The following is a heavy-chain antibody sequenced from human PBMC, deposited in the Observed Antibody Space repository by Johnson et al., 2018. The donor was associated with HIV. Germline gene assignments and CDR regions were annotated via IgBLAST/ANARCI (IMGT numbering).Heavy chain of an antibody. J-gene: IGHJ3*02. D-gene: IGHD2-21*02. CDR2: INWNGGST. Sequence: VQLVESGGGVVRPGGSLRLSCAASGFTFDDYDMSWVRQAPGKGLEGVSGINWNGGSTGYADSMKGRFTISRANAKTSLYLQMNSLRAEDTAVYYCAKKALGDVDAFDIWGQGTMVTVSS. CDR1: GFTFDDYD. CDR3: AKKALGDVDAFDI. V-gene: IGHV3-20*04.